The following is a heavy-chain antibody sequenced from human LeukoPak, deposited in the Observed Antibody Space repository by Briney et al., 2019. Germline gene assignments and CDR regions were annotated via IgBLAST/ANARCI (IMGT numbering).Heavy chain of an antibody. D-gene: IGHD6-6*01. CDR2: INSDGSST. J-gene: IGHJ3*02. V-gene: IGHV3-74*01. Sequence: GGSLRLSCAASGFTFSSYWMHWVRQAPGKGLVWVSRINSDGSSTSYADSVKGRFTISRDNAKNTLYLQMNSLRAEDTAVYYCAKRYSSSSLEYAFDIWGQGTMVTVSS. CDR1: GFTFSSYW. CDR3: AKRYSSSSLEYAFDI.